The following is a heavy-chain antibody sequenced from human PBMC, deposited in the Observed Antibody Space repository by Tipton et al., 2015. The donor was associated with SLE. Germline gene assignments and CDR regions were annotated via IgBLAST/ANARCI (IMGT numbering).Heavy chain of an antibody. D-gene: IGHD6-25*01. V-gene: IGHV3-21*04. J-gene: IGHJ4*02. CDR2: IGSSSRNI. CDR3: AKEFSGYFDY. CDR1: GFTFSNYD. Sequence: SLRLSCAASGFTFSNYDMYWVRQAPGKGLEWVSSIGSSSRNIYYADSVQGRFTISRDNAKNSLYLQMNSLRAEDTAVYYCAKEFSGYFDYWGQGTLVTVSS.